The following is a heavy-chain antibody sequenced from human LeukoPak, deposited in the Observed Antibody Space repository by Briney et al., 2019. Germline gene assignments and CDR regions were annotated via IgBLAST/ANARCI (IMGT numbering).Heavy chain of an antibody. Sequence: SETLSLTCAVSGGSISSGPYYWTWIRQSAGKGLEWIGRLSTSGATDYNPSLRSRVTISLDMSKGQFSLKLTSVTAADTAVYYCARDSPTVTRDYYYYYMDVWGKGTTVTVSS. CDR3: ARDSPTVTRDYYYYYMDV. D-gene: IGHD4-11*01. J-gene: IGHJ6*03. CDR2: LSTSGAT. V-gene: IGHV4-61*02. CDR1: GGSISSGPYY.